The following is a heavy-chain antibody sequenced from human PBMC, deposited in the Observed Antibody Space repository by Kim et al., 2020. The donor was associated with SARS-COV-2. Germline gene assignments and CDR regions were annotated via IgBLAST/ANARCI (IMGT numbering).Heavy chain of an antibody. CDR1: GYTFRSFD. CDR3: PRGSSSSSHLYFFYLDV. V-gene: IGHV1-8*01. D-gene: IGHD6-6*01. CDR2: MNPKSGNT. Sequence: ASVKVSCKASGYTFRSFDINWVRQATGQGLEWMGWMNPKSGNTGYAQRFKGRVTLTKSTSESTAYMELSSLTFEDTAVYYCPRGSSSSSHLYFFYLDVRG. J-gene: IGHJ6*03.